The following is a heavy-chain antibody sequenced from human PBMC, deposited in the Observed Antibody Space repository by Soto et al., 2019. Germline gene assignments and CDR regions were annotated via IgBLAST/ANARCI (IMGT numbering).Heavy chain of an antibody. Sequence: EASVKVSCKASGYTFTSYAMHWVRQAPGQRLEWMGWINAGNGNTKYSQKFQGRVTITRDTSASTAYMELSSLRSEDTAVYYCARCGDYDYVWGSYRPGPIDYWGQGTLVTVSS. CDR2: INAGNGNT. CDR1: GYTFTSYA. J-gene: IGHJ4*02. V-gene: IGHV1-3*01. D-gene: IGHD3-16*02. CDR3: ARCGDYDYVWGSYRPGPIDY.